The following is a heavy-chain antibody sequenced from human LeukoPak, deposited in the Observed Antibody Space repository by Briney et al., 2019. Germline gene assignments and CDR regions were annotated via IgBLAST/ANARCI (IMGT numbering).Heavy chain of an antibody. V-gene: IGHV3-74*01. J-gene: IGHJ3*02. D-gene: IGHD3-10*01. CDR1: GFTFSSYW. Sequence: GGSLRLSCTASGFTFSSYWMHWVRQVPGKGLVWVSRINSDGSSTSYADSVKGRFTISRDNAKNTLYVQMNSLRAEDTAVYYCSTGSGHAFDIWGRGTMVTVSS. CDR3: STGSGHAFDI. CDR2: INSDGSST.